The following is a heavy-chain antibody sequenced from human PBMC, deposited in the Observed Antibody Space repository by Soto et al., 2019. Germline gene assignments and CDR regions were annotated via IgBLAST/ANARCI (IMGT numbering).Heavy chain of an antibody. V-gene: IGHV4-59*08. CDR2: IYYSGST. D-gene: IGHD1-26*01. CDR3: ARPGAWEGTHDAFDI. J-gene: IGHJ3*02. Sequence: SETLSLTCTVSGGSISSYYWSWIRQPPGKGLEWIGYIYYSGSTNYNPSLKSRVTISVDTSKNQFSLKLSSVTAADTAVYYCARPGAWEGTHDAFDIWGQGTMVTVS. CDR1: GGSISSYY.